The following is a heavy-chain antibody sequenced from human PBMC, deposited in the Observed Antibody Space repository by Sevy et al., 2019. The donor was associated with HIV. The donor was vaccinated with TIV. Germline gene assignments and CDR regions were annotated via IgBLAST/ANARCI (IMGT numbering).Heavy chain of an antibody. CDR2: IIPIFGTS. Sequence: ASVKVSCKAYGGTFSSYDINWVRQAPGQGLEWVGQIIPIFGTSSYAHNFQGRVTITADESTSTAYMDLSSLRSEDTAVYYCARGGGAVDHGMDVWGQGTTVTVSS. D-gene: IGHD2-21*01. CDR1: GGTFSSYD. V-gene: IGHV1-69*13. J-gene: IGHJ6*02. CDR3: ARGGGAVDHGMDV.